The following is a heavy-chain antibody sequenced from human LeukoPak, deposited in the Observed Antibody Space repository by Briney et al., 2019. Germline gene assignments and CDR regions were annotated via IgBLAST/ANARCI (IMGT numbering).Heavy chain of an antibody. V-gene: IGHV3-23*01. D-gene: IGHD2-15*01. CDR1: GFTFSSYS. J-gene: IGHJ4*02. CDR3: AKESVQGVVVAAAPDY. CDR2: NNGSSGNT. Sequence: GGPLRLSCASSGFTFSSYSMSCRRHPRGGRQECVSANNGSSGNTYYADSVRGRFTISRDNYTNTLYLQMNSLRAEDTAVYYCAKESVQGVVVAAAPDYWGQGTMVTVSS.